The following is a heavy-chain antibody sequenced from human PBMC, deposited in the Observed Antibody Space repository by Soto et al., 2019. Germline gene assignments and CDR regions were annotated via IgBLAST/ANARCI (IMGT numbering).Heavy chain of an antibody. J-gene: IGHJ4*02. CDR3: ARAGPSTVTNGQPFDY. CDR2: NNPKSGGT. V-gene: IGHV1-2*04. D-gene: IGHD4-17*01. Sequence: GASVKVSCKASGYTFSGYYMEWVRQAPGQGLEWMGWNNPKSGGTNYAQKFQGWVTMTSDTSISTAYMELSSLTSDDTAVYYCARAGPSTVTNGQPFDYWGQGTLVTVSS. CDR1: GYTFSGYY.